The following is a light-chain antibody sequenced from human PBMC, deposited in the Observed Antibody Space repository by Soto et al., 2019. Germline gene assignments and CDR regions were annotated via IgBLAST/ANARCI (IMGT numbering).Light chain of an antibody. CDR3: CSYARSNFVV. J-gene: IGLJ2*01. CDR1: STDVGGYKY. V-gene: IGLV2-23*01. Sequence: QSALTQPASVSGSPGQSITISCTGTSTDVGGYKYVSWYQQHPGKAPKLIIYEGSKRPSGVSNRFSGSKSGNTASLTISGLQTEDEADYYCCSYARSNFVVFGGGTKLTVL. CDR2: EGS.